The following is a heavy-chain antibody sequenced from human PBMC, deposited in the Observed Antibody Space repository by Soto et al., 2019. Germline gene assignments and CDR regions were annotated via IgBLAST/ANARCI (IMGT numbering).Heavy chain of an antibody. CDR2: IIPIFGTA. Sequence: SVKVSCKASGGTFSSYAISWVRQAPGQGLEWMGGIIPIFGTANYAQKFQGRVTITADESTSTAYMELSSLRSEDTAVYYCARDESRGYCSGGTVDYFDYWGQGTLVTVSS. V-gene: IGHV1-69*13. J-gene: IGHJ4*02. D-gene: IGHD2-15*01. CDR1: GGTFSSYA. CDR3: ARDESRGYCSGGTVDYFDY.